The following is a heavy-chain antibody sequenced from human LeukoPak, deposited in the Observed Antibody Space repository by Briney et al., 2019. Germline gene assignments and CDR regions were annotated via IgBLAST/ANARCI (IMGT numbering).Heavy chain of an antibody. V-gene: IGHV5-51*01. CDR2: IYPGDSDT. CDR1: GYSFTSYW. J-gene: IGHJ6*03. D-gene: IGHD4-11*01. CDR3: ARADSDYRYYYYYMDV. Sequence: GESLKISCKGSGYSFTSYWIGWVRQMPGKGLEWMGIIYPGDSDTRYSPSFQGQVTISADKSISTAYLQWSSLKASDTAMYYCARADSDYRYYYYYMDVWGKGTTVTVSS.